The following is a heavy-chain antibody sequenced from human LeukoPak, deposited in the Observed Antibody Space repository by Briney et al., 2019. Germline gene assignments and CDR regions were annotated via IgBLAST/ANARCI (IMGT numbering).Heavy chain of an antibody. CDR2: INHSGST. CDR1: GGSFSGYY. J-gene: IGHJ4*02. V-gene: IGHV4-34*01. Sequence: SETLSLTCAVYGGSFSGYYWSWIRQPPGKGLEWIGEINHSGSTNYNPSLKSRVTISVDTSKNQFSLKQSSVTAADTAVYYCARGGIVVVTAIYYWGQGTLVTVSS. D-gene: IGHD2-21*02. CDR3: ARGGIVVVTAIYY.